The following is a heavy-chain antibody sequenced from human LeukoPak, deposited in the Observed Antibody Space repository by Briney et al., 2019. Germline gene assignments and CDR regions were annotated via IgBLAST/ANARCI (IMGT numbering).Heavy chain of an antibody. V-gene: IGHV1-69*01. CDR2: IIPIFGTA. CDR3: VTHMAYCGGDCYLEGNYFDY. CDR1: GGTFSSYA. J-gene: IGHJ4*02. Sequence: SVKVSCKASGGTFSSYAISWVRQAPGQGLAWMGGIIPIFGTANYAQKFQGRVTITADESTSTAYMELSSLRSEDTAVYYCVTHMAYCGGDCYLEGNYFDYWGQGTLVTVSS. D-gene: IGHD2-21*02.